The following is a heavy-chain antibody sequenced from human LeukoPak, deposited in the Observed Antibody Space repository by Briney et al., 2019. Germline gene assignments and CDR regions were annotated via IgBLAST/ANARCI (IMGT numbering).Heavy chain of an antibody. V-gene: IGHV3-48*01. J-gene: IGHJ4*02. D-gene: IGHD2-15*01. CDR2: ISSSSTTI. CDR1: GFTFSSYN. Sequence: GGSLRLSCAASGFTFSSYNMNWVRQAPGKGLEWVSYISSSSTTIYYADSVKGRFTFSRDNAKNSLYLQMNSLRAEDTAVYYCASSYCSGGTCYSTGELDYWGQGTLVTVSS. CDR3: ASSYCSGGTCYSTGELDY.